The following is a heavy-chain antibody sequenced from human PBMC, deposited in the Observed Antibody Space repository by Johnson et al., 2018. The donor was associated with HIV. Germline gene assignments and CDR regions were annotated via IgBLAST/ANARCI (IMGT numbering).Heavy chain of an antibody. CDR3: ASLPGGMNNALDI. CDR1: GFTFSSYW. Sequence: VQLVESGGGVVRPGGSLRLSCAASGFTFSSYWMHWVRQAPGKGLVWVSVIYSGGSTYYADSVKGRFTISRDNSKNTLYLQMNSLRTEDTAVYYSASLPGGMNNALDIWGRGTMVIVST. J-gene: IGHJ3*02. V-gene: IGHV3-66*01. D-gene: IGHD1-14*01. CDR2: IYSGGST.